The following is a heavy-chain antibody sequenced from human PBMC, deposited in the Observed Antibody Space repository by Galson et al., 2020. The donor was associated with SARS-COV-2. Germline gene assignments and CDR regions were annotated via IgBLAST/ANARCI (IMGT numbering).Heavy chain of an antibody. CDR3: ARDHDSSGYYCVAGQGFDP. Sequence: SETLSLTCTVSGGSISSSSYYWGWIRQPPGKGLEWIGSIYYSGSTYYNPSLKSRVTISVDTSKNQFSLKLNSVTAADTAVYYCARDHDSSGYYCVAGQGFDPWGQGTLVTVSS. CDR1: GGSISSSSYY. V-gene: IGHV4-39*07. J-gene: IGHJ5*02. D-gene: IGHD3-22*01. CDR2: IYYSGST.